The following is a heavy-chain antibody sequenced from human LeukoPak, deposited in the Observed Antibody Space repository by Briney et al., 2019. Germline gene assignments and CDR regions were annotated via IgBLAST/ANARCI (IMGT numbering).Heavy chain of an antibody. J-gene: IGHJ4*02. D-gene: IGHD3-10*01. V-gene: IGHV3-7*01. CDR1: GFTFSSSW. CDR2: IKPDGSEK. Sequence: GGSLRLSCAASGFTFSSSWMSWVRQAPGKGLEWVANIKPDGSEKYYVDSVKGRFTTSRDNAKNSLYLQMNSLRAEDTAVYYCARYGFYYFDYWGQGTLVTVSS. CDR3: ARYGFYYFDY.